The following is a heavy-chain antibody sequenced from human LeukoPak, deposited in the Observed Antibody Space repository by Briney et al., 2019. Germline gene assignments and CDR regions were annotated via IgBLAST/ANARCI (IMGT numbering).Heavy chain of an antibody. J-gene: IGHJ3*02. CDR2: ISTSSRNI. D-gene: IGHD3-22*01. CDR1: GFMFSSYS. V-gene: IGHV3-21*01. Sequence: GESLRLSCAASGFMFSSYSMNWVRQAPGKGLEWVSCISTSSRNIFQADSVKGRFTISRDNAKNSLYLQMNSLRAEDTAVYYCVRGPRYYDDSGFHYGVFDIWGQGTVVTVSS. CDR3: VRGPRYYDDSGFHYGVFDI.